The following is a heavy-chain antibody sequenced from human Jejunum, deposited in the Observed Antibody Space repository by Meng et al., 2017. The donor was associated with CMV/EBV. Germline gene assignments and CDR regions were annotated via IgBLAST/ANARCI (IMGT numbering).Heavy chain of an antibody. Sequence: QVHLVQSGAEVKNPGASGKVSCKASGYTFINFGISWVRQAPGQGLEWVGWSSTSNDNTHYAQKFQGRVTMTTDTTTSTAYMELRSLRSDDTAVYYCAREGAKYCTNGVCYFDYWGQGTLGTVSS. J-gene: IGHJ4*02. V-gene: IGHV1-18*01. CDR3: AREGAKYCTNGVCYFDY. CDR1: GYTFINFG. CDR2: SSTSNDNT. D-gene: IGHD2-8*01.